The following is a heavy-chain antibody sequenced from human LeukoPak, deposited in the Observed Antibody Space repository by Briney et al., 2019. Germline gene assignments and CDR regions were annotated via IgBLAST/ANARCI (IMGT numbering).Heavy chain of an antibody. Sequence: SETLSLTCAVYGGSFSGYYWSWIRQPPGKGLEWIGEINHSGSTNYNPSLKSRVTISVDTSKNQFSLKLSSVTAADTAVYYCAREAYYDSSGYCNWGQGTLVTVSS. D-gene: IGHD3-22*01. V-gene: IGHV4-34*01. CDR2: INHSGST. CDR1: GGSFSGYY. J-gene: IGHJ4*02. CDR3: AREAYYDSSGYCN.